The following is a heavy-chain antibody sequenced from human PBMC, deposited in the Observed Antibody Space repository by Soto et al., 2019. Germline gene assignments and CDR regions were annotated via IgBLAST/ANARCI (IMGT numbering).Heavy chain of an antibody. CDR1: GFTFSSYG. CDR2: IWYDGSNK. CDR3: ARVKMKHFYTASSSSDYYYYGMDV. Sequence: GGSLRLSCAAFGFTFSSYGMPWVRQAAGTGPQWVSVIWYDGSNKYYADSVKGRFTISRDNSKNTLYLQMNSLRAEDTAVYYCARVKMKHFYTASSSSDYYYYGMDVWGQGTTVTVSS. V-gene: IGHV3-33*01. J-gene: IGHJ6*02. D-gene: IGHD6-6*01.